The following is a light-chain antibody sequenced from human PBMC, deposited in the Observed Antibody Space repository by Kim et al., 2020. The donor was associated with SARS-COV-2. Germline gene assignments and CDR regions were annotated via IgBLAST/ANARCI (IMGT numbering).Light chain of an antibody. Sequence: GQPITISCTGTSSDVGGHNYVSWYQQHPGKAPRLMIYDVCDRPSGVSHRFSGSKSGNTASLTISGLQVEDEADYYCSSYTSTSTVVFGGGTQLTVL. J-gene: IGLJ2*01. CDR3: SSYTSTSTVV. V-gene: IGLV2-14*03. CDR1: SSDVGGHNY. CDR2: DVC.